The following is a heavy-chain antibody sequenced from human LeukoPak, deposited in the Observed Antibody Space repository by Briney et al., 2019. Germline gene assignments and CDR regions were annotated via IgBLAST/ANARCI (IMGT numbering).Heavy chain of an antibody. Sequence: PGGSLRLSCAASGFTFSSYAMSWVRQAPGKGLEGVSAISGSGGSTYYADSVKGRFTISRDNSKNTLYLQINSLRAEDTAVYYCAKDTNAAAGTDFDYWGQGTLVTVSS. D-gene: IGHD6-13*01. J-gene: IGHJ4*02. CDR2: ISGSGGST. V-gene: IGHV3-23*01. CDR1: GFTFSSYA. CDR3: AKDTNAAAGTDFDY.